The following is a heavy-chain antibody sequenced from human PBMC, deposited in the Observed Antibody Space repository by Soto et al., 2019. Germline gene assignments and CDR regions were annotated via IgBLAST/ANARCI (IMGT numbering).Heavy chain of an antibody. Sequence: GSGPTLVNPTQTLTLTCTFSGFSLSTSGMCVSWIRQPPGKALEWLARIDWDDDKYYSTSLKTRLTISKDTSKNQVVLTMTNMDPVDTATYYCARILHSSARYNWFDPWGQGTLVTVSS. CDR3: ARILHSSARYNWFDP. CDR2: IDWDDDK. J-gene: IGHJ5*02. V-gene: IGHV2-70*11. CDR1: GFSLSTSGMC. D-gene: IGHD3-22*01.